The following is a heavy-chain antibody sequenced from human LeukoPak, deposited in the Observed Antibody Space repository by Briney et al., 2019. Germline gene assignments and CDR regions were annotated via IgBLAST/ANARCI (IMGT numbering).Heavy chain of an antibody. CDR2: IYYSGST. D-gene: IGHD4-17*01. J-gene: IGHJ4*02. Sequence: SETLSLTCTVSGGSISSYYWSWIRQPPGKGLEWIGYIYYSGSTNYNPSLKSRVTISVDTSKNQFSLKLSSVTAADTAVYYCARENGYGDYYFDYWGQGTLVTVSS. CDR1: GGSISSYY. CDR3: ARENGYGDYYFDY. V-gene: IGHV4-59*12.